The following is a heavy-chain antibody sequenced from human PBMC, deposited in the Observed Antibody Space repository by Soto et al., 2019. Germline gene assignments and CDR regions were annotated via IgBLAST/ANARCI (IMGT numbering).Heavy chain of an antibody. CDR2: IYSGGST. J-gene: IGHJ3*02. Sequence: GGSLRLSCAASGFTVSSSYMSWVRQAPGQGLEWVLVIYSGGSTYYADSVKGRFTISRDNSKNTLYLQMNSLRAEDTAVYYCARGFVVVTATQTDAFDIWGQGTMVTVSS. V-gene: IGHV3-53*01. CDR1: GFTVSSSY. D-gene: IGHD2-21*02. CDR3: ARGFVVVTATQTDAFDI.